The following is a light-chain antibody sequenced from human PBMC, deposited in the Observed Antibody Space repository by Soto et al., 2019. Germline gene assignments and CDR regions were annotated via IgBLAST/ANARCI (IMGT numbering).Light chain of an antibody. CDR1: QSVSSN. CDR2: GAS. Sequence: EMVMTQSPATLSVSPGERATLSCRASQSVSSNLAWYQQKPGQAPRLLIYGASTRATGIPARFTGSGSGTDFTLTISRLEPEDFAVFYCHQYGSSPQTFGQGTKVDIK. J-gene: IGKJ1*01. CDR3: HQYGSSPQT. V-gene: IGKV3-20*01.